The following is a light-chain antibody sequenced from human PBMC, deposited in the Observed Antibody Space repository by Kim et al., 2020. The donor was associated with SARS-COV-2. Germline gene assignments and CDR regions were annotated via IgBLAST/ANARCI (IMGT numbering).Light chain of an antibody. J-gene: IGKJ2*02. Sequence: ASVGDRVTIPCRASQSIDKYLAWYQQKPGKAPDLLIYDVSILQSGVPSRFSCSRSGTEFTLTISSLQPDDSATYYCQEYASTSGCTFGQGTKLEI. V-gene: IGKV1-5*01. CDR1: QSIDKY. CDR2: DVS. CDR3: QEYASTSGCT.